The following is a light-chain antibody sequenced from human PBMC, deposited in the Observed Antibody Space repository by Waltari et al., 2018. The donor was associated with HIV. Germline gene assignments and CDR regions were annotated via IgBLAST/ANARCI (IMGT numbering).Light chain of an antibody. CDR3: HSRDSAANLRVV. CDR1: SLRKYY. CDR2: DKN. Sequence: SSELTQDPVVSVALGQTVRIRCQGDSLRKYYASWYQQKPGQAPVLVIYDKNNRPSGIPDRFSGSSSGDTASLTITGAQAEDEADYYCHSRDSAANLRVVFGGGTRVPVL. V-gene: IGLV3-19*01. J-gene: IGLJ2*01.